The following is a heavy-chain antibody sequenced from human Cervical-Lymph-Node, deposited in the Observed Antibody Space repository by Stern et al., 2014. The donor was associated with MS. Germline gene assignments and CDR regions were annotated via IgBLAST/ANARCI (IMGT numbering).Heavy chain of an antibody. V-gene: IGHV4-4*07. D-gene: IGHD4-17*01. CDR2: IYSSGAT. Sequence: QLQLQESGPGLVKPSETLSLTCTVSVGSISDYYWNWIRQPAGKGLEWIGRIYSSGATNYNPSLTSRVTMSVDTPKNQFSLKLTSLSAADTAVYYCARQTSVTSSLNFYYGMDVWGQGTTVTVSS. CDR1: VGSISDYY. J-gene: IGHJ6*02. CDR3: ARQTSVTSSLNFYYGMDV.